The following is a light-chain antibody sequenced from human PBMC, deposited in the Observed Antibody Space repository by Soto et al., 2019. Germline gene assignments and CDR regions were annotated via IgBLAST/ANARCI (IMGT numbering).Light chain of an antibody. CDR3: SSYTSTSTFEL. CDR1: SSDVGGYNY. CDR2: EVT. V-gene: IGLV2-14*01. J-gene: IGLJ2*01. Sequence: SALTQPASVSGSPGQSITIACTGTSSDVGGYNYVSWYQQHPGQAPKLMIYEVTNRPSGVSNRFSGSKSGNTASLTISGLQAEDEAIYYCSSYTSTSTFELFGGGTKLTVL.